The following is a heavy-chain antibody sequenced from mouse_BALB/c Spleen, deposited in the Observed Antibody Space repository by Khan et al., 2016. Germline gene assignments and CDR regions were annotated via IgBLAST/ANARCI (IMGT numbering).Heavy chain of an antibody. Sequence: VRLQQSGAELVRSGASVKLSCTASGFNITDYYMHWVKQRPEQGLEWIGWIDPENGDTEYAPKFQGKATLTADTSSNTDYLQLSSLTSEDTAVYYCNLFAYWGQGTLVTVAA. J-gene: IGHJ3*01. CDR2: IDPENGDT. CDR1: GFNITDYY. CDR3: NLFAY. V-gene: IGHV14-4*02.